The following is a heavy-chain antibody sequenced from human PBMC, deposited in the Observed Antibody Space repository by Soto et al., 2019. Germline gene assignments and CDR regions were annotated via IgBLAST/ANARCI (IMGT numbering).Heavy chain of an antibody. CDR2: VDYTGSYT. V-gene: IGHV3-23*01. CDR1: GFTFSGFA. D-gene: IGHD5-12*01. CDR3: AKRSGGFSEFDY. J-gene: IGHJ4*02. Sequence: EVQLLESGGGLVQPGGSLRLSCAASGFTFSGFAMNWVRQPPGKGMEWVSSVDYTGSYTFYAASVKGRFTISRNNSKNRVYLELNSLRAEDTAVYYCAKRSGGFSEFDYWGQGTLVIVSS.